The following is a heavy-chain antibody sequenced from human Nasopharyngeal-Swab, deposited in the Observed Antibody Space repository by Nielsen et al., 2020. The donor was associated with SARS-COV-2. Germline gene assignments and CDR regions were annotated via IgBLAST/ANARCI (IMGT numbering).Heavy chain of an antibody. CDR1: GAFISGHH. D-gene: IGHD3-22*01. Sequence: SETLSLTCTVSGAFISGHHWSWIRQPPGKGLEWIGYVSYSGITNYNPSLNSRVTTSADSSKNQFSLELGSVTAADTAVYYCAREEYYYDSSGNYYRAFDNWGQGTLVSVSS. V-gene: IGHV4-59*11. CDR2: VSYSGIT. J-gene: IGHJ4*02. CDR3: AREEYYYDSSGNYYRAFDN.